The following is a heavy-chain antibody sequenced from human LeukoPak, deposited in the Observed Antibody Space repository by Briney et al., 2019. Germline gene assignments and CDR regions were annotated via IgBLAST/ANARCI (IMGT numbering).Heavy chain of an antibody. CDR2: IKSKTDGGTT. CDR1: GFTFSNAW. V-gene: IGHV3-15*01. Sequence: TGGSLRLSCAASGFTFSNAWMSWVRQAPGKGLEWVGRIKSKTDGGTTDYAAPVKGRFTISRDDSKNTLYLQMNSLKTEDTAVYYCTTPGWVVRGANYRENYWGQGTLVTVSS. J-gene: IGHJ4*02. D-gene: IGHD3-10*01. CDR3: TTPGWVVRGANYRENY.